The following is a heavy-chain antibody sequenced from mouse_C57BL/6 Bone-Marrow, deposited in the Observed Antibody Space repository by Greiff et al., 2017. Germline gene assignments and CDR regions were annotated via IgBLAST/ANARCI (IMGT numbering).Heavy chain of an antibody. CDR2: IYPGSGST. CDR3: ARGSGGPLYAMDY. D-gene: IGHD4-1*01. J-gene: IGHJ4*01. V-gene: IGHV1-55*01. Sequence: VQLQQPGAELVKPGASVKMSCKASGYTFTSYWITWVKQRPGQGLEWIGDIYPGSGSTNYNEKFKSKATLTVDTSSSTAYMQLSSLTSEDSAVYFCARGSGGPLYAMDYWGQGTSVTVSS. CDR1: GYTFTSYW.